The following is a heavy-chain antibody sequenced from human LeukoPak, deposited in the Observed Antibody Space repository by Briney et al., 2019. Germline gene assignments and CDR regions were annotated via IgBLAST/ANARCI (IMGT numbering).Heavy chain of an antibody. D-gene: IGHD6-13*01. CDR3: ARARYSSSWFSRAFDY. CDR1: GGPFSGYY. J-gene: IGHJ4*02. V-gene: IGHV4-34*01. Sequence: SETLSLTCAVYGGPFSGYYWSWIRQPPGKGLEWIGEINHSGSTNYNPSLKSRVTISVDTSKNQFSLKLSSVTAADTAVYYCARARYSSSWFSRAFDYWCQGTLVTVSS. CDR2: INHSGST.